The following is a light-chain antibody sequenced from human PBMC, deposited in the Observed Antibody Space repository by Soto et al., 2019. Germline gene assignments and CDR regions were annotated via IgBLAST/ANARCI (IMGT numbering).Light chain of an antibody. J-gene: IGKJ4*01. CDR3: QQRSNWPRRLT. Sequence: EIVLTQSPATLSLSPGERATLSCRASQLIGSYLAWYQQKPGQAPRLLIYDAANRATGIPARFSGSGSGTDFTLTISSLEPEDFAIYFCQQRSNWPRRLTFGGGTKVE. V-gene: IGKV3-11*01. CDR1: QLIGSY. CDR2: DAA.